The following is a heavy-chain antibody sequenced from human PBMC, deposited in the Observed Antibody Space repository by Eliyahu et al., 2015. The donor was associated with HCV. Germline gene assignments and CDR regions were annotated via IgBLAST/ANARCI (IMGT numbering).Heavy chain of an antibody. Sequence: QVQLQESGPGLVKPSETLSLTCTVXGGSIPXYYWXWIRQPPGKGLEWIGYIHFRGSTNYNPSLKSRVTISIDTSKNQFSLNLTSVTAADTAIYYCASGGGGIAVTGTGGWFDPWGQGTLVTVSS. CDR2: IHFRGST. CDR3: ASGGGGIAVTGTGGWFDP. CDR1: GGSIPXYY. V-gene: IGHV4-59*01. J-gene: IGHJ5*02. D-gene: IGHD6-19*01.